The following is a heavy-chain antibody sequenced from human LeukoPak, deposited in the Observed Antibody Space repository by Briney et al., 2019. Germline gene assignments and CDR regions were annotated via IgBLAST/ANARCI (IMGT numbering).Heavy chain of an antibody. D-gene: IGHD2-21*01. CDR1: GFTFSSYT. V-gene: IGHV3-23*01. CDR3: AKDQVISGSEASDI. Sequence: GGSLRLSCAASGFTFSSYTMNWVRQAPGKGLEWVSAISGSGVGTYYADSVKGRFTISRDNSWNTLYLQMSSLRVEDTAVYYCAKDQVISGSEASDIWGQGTMVTVSS. CDR2: ISGSGVGT. J-gene: IGHJ3*02.